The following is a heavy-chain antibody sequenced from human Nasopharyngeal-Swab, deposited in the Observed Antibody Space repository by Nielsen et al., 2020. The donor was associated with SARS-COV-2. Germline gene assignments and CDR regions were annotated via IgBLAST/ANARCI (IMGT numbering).Heavy chain of an antibody. CDR1: GYSMNSGYY. CDR2: IYHSGST. CDR3: ARAVEMAAILDY. V-gene: IGHV4-38-2*01. Sequence: SETLSLTCAVSGYSMNSGYYWGWIRQHPGKGLEWIGSIYHSGSTYYNPSLKSRVTLSIDTSKNQFSLKLSSVTAADTAVYYCARAVEMAAILDYWGQGTLVTVSS. J-gene: IGHJ4*02. D-gene: IGHD5-24*01.